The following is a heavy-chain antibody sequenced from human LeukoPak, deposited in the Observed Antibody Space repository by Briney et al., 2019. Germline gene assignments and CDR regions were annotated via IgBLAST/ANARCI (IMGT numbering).Heavy chain of an antibody. J-gene: IGHJ6*03. Sequence: GGSLRLSCAASGFTVSSSYMSWVRQAPGKGLEWVSVIYSGGSTYYADSVKGRFTISRDNSKNTLYLQMNSLRAEDTAVYYCAREGGSIAARGGDYYYMDVWGKGTTVTVSS. CDR1: GFTVSSSY. V-gene: IGHV3-66*02. CDR3: AREGGSIAARGGDYYYMDV. CDR2: IYSGGST. D-gene: IGHD6-6*01.